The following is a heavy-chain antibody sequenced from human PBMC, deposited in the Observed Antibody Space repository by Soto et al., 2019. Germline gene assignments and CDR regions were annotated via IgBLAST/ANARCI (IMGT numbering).Heavy chain of an antibody. CDR3: ATSPAYCSSTSCYRSQGYMDV. D-gene: IGHD2-2*01. Sequence: QLQLQESGPGLVKPSETLSLTCTVSGGSISSSSYYWGWIRQPPGKGLEWIGSIYYSGSTYYNPSLQSRVPISVDTSKNQFSLKLSSVTAADTAVYYCATSPAYCSSTSCYRSQGYMDVWGKGTTVTVSS. CDR2: IYYSGST. V-gene: IGHV4-39*01. J-gene: IGHJ6*03. CDR1: GGSISSSSYY.